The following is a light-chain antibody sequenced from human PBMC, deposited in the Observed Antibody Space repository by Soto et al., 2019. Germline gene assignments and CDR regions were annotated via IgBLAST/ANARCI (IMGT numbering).Light chain of an antibody. CDR1: QSISSY. CDR3: QQSYNAPFT. CDR2: VAS. V-gene: IGKV1-39*01. J-gene: IGKJ3*01. Sequence: DIQMTQSPSSLSASVGDRVTITCRASQSISSYLNWYQQKPGKAPKLLISVASSLQSGVPSRFSGSGSGTEFTLTISNLQPEDFATFYCQQSYNAPFTFGPGTKVDI.